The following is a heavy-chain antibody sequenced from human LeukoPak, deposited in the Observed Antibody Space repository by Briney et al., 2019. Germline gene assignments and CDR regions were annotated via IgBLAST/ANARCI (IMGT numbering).Heavy chain of an antibody. CDR3: ARHSVAYLNLTGPTTYYFDY. Sequence: TGESLKISCKGSGYSFTSYWIGWVRQMPGKGLEWMGNIYPSDSDTRYSPSFQGQVTISADKSISTAYLQWSTLKASDTAMYFCARHSVAYLNLTGPTTYYFDYWGQGTLVSVSS. V-gene: IGHV5-51*01. CDR1: GYSFTSYW. J-gene: IGHJ4*02. CDR2: IYPSDSDT. D-gene: IGHD3-9*01.